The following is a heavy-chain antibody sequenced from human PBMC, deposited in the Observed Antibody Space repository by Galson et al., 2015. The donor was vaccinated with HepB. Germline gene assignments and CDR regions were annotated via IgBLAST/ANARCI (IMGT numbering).Heavy chain of an antibody. D-gene: IGHD2-8*02. J-gene: IGHJ5*02. CDR1: GFPFNNAW. CDR2: IKSKTDGETT. Sequence: SLRLSCAASGFPFNNAWMTWVRQAPGMGLEWVGGIKSKTDGETTDYAAPVKGRFTISRDDSKNRLYLQMNSLKTEDTAVYYCTTDVYYSTYWSWLDPWGQGTLVTVSS. CDR3: TTDVYYSTYWSWLDP. V-gene: IGHV3-15*01.